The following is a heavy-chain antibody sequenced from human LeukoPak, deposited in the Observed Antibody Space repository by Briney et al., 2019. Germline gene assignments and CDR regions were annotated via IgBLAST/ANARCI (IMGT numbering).Heavy chain of an antibody. Sequence: SETLSLTCTVSGGSISSSSYYWGWIRQPPGKGLEWIGSIYYSGSTNYNPSLKSRVTISVDTSKNQFSLKLSSVTAADTAVYYCARGGHMKEDIVVVVAAKPGGFWFDPWGQGTLVTVSS. J-gene: IGHJ5*02. CDR2: IYYSGST. CDR3: ARGGHMKEDIVVVVAAKPGGFWFDP. V-gene: IGHV4-39*07. D-gene: IGHD2-15*01. CDR1: GGSISSSSYY.